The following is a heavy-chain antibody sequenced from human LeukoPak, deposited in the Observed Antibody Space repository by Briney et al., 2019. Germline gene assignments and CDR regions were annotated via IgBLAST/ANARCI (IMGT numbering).Heavy chain of an antibody. Sequence: PSETLSLTCAVYGGSFSGYYWSWIRQSPGKGLEWIGEINHSGSTNYNPSLKSRVTISVDTSKNRFSLKLSSVTAADTAVYYCASWNPIAVAGTQWFDPWGQGTLVTVSS. V-gene: IGHV4-34*01. D-gene: IGHD6-19*01. CDR3: ASWNPIAVAGTQWFDP. CDR2: INHSGST. CDR1: GGSFSGYY. J-gene: IGHJ5*02.